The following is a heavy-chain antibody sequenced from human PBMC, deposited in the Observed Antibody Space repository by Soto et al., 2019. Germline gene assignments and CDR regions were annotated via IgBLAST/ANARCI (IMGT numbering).Heavy chain of an antibody. Sequence: SETLSLTCTVTGDSINNRSYYWGWIRQPPGKGLEWIGSIYYSGSTYNNPSLKSRVSMSVDTSKNQFSLKLRSVTAADTALYYCERQRTSVVTQAYFDSWGQGSLVTVSS. V-gene: IGHV4-39*01. CDR1: GDSINNRSYY. D-gene: IGHD2-21*02. J-gene: IGHJ4*02. CDR3: ERQRTSVVTQAYFDS. CDR2: IYYSGST.